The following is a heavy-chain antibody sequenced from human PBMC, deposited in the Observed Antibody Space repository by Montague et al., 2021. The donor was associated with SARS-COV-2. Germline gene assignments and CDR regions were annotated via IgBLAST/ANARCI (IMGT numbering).Heavy chain of an antibody. CDR1: GGSINGYY. D-gene: IGHD3-3*01. J-gene: IGHJ6*02. CDR2: INYSGSI. V-gene: IGHV4-59*01. CDR3: ARGAVTGFANGNLYSSYDAMDS. Sequence: SETLSLTCAVSGGSINGYYWSWIWQPPGKGLEWIGYINYSGSINYNPSFQSRVTISVDTSKNQFSLKLSSVTAADTAAYYCARGAVTGFANGNLYSSYDAMDSWGRGTTVTVSS.